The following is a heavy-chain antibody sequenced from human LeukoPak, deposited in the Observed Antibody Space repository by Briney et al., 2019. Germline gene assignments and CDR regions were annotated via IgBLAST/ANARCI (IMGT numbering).Heavy chain of an antibody. J-gene: IGHJ3*02. CDR1: GYTFTSYY. Sequence: ASVKVSCKASGYTFTSYYMHWVRQAPGQGLEWMGIINPSGGSTSYAQKFQGRVTMTRDTSTSTVYMELSSLRSEDTAVYYCARGPPIPNTITMIVVVITGTDAFDIWGQGTMVTVSP. D-gene: IGHD3-22*01. CDR2: INPSGGST. V-gene: IGHV1-46*01. CDR3: ARGPPIPNTITMIVVVITGTDAFDI.